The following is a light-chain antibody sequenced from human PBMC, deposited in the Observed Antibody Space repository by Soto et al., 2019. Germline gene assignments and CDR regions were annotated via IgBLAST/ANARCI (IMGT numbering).Light chain of an antibody. Sequence: EIVLAQSPGTLSLSPGERATLSCRASQSVRNNLAWYQQKPGQAPRLLIYGASTRATGIPARFSGSGSGTDFTLTISRLDPEDFAVYYCQQFSSYPPTFGGGTKVDI. J-gene: IGKJ4*01. V-gene: IGKV3-20*01. CDR2: GAS. CDR1: QSVRNN. CDR3: QQFSSYPPT.